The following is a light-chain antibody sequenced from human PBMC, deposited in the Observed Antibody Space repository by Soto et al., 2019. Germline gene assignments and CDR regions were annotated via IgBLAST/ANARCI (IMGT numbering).Light chain of an antibody. V-gene: IGKV1-9*01. J-gene: IGKJ5*01. CDR1: QGISSY. Sequence: DIQLTQSPSFLSASVGDRVTITCRASQGISSYLAWYQQKQGKAPKLLIYAASTLQSGVPSRFSGSGSGTEFTLTISSLQPEDFATYYCQQLNSHPPVTFGQGTRLEIK. CDR3: QQLNSHPPVT. CDR2: AAS.